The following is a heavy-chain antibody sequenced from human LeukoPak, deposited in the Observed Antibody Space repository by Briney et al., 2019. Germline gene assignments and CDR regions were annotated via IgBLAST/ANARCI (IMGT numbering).Heavy chain of an antibody. V-gene: IGHV3-23*01. CDR3: ARDYADYVGYFFFDY. D-gene: IGHD4-17*01. J-gene: IGHJ4*02. CDR1: GFTFNNYA. CDR2: ISGGGETT. Sequence: GGSLRLSCAASGFTFNNYAMNWVRQAPGKGLEWVSSISGGGETTYYADSAKGWFTISRDNSQNTLYLQMNSLRAEDTAVYYCARDYADYVGYFFFDYWGQGTLVTVSS.